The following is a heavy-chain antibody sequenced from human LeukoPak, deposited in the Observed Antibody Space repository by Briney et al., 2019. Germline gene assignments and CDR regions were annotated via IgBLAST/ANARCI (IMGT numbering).Heavy chain of an antibody. CDR3: ARDTMVRGAYTDAFDI. D-gene: IGHD3-10*01. Sequence: GGSLRLSCAASGFTFSSYSMNWVRQAPGKGLEWVSYISSSSSTIYYADSVKGRFTISRDNAKNSLYLQMNSLRAEDTAVYYCARDTMVRGAYTDAFDIWGQGTMVTVSS. CDR1: GFTFSSYS. V-gene: IGHV3-48*04. CDR2: ISSSSSTI. J-gene: IGHJ3*02.